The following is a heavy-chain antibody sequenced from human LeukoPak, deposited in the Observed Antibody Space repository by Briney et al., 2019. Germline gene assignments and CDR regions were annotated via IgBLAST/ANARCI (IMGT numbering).Heavy chain of an antibody. J-gene: IGHJ6*02. V-gene: IGHV3-30*18. CDR3: AKDYIEDV. Sequence: GRSLRLSCAASGFTFSSYGMHWVRQAPAKGLEWVAVISYDGSNKYYADSVKGRFTISRDNSKNTLYLQMNSLRAEDTAVYYCAKDYIEDVWGQGTTVTVSS. CDR2: ISYDGSNK. CDR1: GFTFSSYG.